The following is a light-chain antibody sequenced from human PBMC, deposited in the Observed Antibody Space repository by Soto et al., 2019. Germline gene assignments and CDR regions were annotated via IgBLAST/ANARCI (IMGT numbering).Light chain of an antibody. CDR1: SSDVGAYTF. CDR2: DVS. Sequence: QSVLTQPASVSGSPGQSITISCNGTSSDVGAYTFVSWYQQHPDKVPKLMIFDVSRRPSGVSDRFSGSKSGNTASLTISGLQPEDEADYYCSSYTSSSTHVFGSGTKLTVL. V-gene: IGLV2-14*03. CDR3: SSYTSSSTHV. J-gene: IGLJ1*01.